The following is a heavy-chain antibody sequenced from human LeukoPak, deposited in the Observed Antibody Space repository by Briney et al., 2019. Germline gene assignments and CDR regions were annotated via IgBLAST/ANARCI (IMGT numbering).Heavy chain of an antibody. CDR2: IYHSGST. CDR3: ARDKMVQGVVHDAFDI. Sequence: PSETLSLTCTVSGYSISSGGYYWSWIRQPPGKGLEWIGYIYHSGSTYYNPSLKSRVTISVDRSKNQFSLKLSSVTAADTAVYYCARDKMVQGVVHDAFDIWGQGTMVTVSS. D-gene: IGHD3-10*01. V-gene: IGHV4-30-2*01. CDR1: GYSISSGGYY. J-gene: IGHJ3*02.